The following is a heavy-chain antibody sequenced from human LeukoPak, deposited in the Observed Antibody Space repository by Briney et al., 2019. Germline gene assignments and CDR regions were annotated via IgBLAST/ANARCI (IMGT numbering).Heavy chain of an antibody. CDR3: ARGYILTAFDY. J-gene: IGHJ4*02. D-gene: IGHD3-9*01. CDR2: IYYSGST. CDR1: GGSISSSSHY. V-gene: IGHV4-39*07. Sequence: SETLSLTCTVSGGSISSSSHYWGWIRQPPGKGLEWIGSIYYSGSTYYNPSLKSRVTISVDTSKNQFSLKLSSVTAADTAVYYCARGYILTAFDYWGQGTLVTVSS.